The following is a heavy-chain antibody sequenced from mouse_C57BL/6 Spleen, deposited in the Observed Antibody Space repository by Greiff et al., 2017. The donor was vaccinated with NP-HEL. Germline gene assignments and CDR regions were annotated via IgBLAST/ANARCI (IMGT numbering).Heavy chain of an antibody. CDR2: IRKKANNHAT. J-gene: IGHJ4*01. D-gene: IGHD2-2*01. Sequence: DVKLGGSGGGLVQPGGSMKLSCAASGFTFSDAWMDWVRQSPEEGIEWVAEIRKKANNHATYYAESVKGRFTISRDDSKSSVYLQMNSLRAEDTGIYYCTRGVTTFGDYWGQGTSVTVSS. V-gene: IGHV6-6*01. CDR1: GFTFSDAW. CDR3: TRGVTTFGDY.